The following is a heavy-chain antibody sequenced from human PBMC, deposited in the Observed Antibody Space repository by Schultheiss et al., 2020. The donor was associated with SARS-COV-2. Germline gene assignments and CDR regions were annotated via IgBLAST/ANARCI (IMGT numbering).Heavy chain of an antibody. CDR3: ARFRFEWLPSYYYYGMDV. CDR2: IIPIFGTA. Sequence: SVKVSCKASGGTFSSYGISWVRQAPGQGLEWMGGIIPIFGTANYAQKFQGRVTMTTDTSTSTAYMELRSLRSDDTAVYYCARFRFEWLPSYYYYGMDVWGQGTTVTVSS. V-gene: IGHV1-69*05. D-gene: IGHD3-9*01. CDR1: GGTFSSYG. J-gene: IGHJ6*02.